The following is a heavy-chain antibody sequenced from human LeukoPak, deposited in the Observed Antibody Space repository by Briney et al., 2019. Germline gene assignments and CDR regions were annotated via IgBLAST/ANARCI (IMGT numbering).Heavy chain of an antibody. V-gene: IGHV4-59*01. CDR1: GGSISSYY. CDR3: ARVKYSSSWPHFDY. D-gene: IGHD6-13*01. Sequence: PSETLSLTCTVSGGSISSYYWSWIRQPPGKGLEWMGYIYYSGSTNYNPSLKSRVTISVDTSKNQFSLKLSSVTAADTAVYYCARVKYSSSWPHFDYWGQGTLVTVSS. CDR2: IYYSGST. J-gene: IGHJ4*02.